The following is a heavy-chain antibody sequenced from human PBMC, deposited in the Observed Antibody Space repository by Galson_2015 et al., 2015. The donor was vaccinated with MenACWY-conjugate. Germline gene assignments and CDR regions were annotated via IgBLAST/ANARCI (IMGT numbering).Heavy chain of an antibody. CDR2: IYWDDDK. D-gene: IGHD4-17*01. Sequence: PALVKPTQTLTPTCTFSGFSLTSGVGVGWIRQPPGQALEWLALIYWDDDKRYSPSVKTRVTITKDTSKNQVVLTMTNMDPVDTGTYYCAHRRTEVTNAFDIWGQGTMVTVSS. CDR3: AHRRTEVTNAFDI. CDR1: GFSLTSGVG. J-gene: IGHJ3*02. V-gene: IGHV2-5*02.